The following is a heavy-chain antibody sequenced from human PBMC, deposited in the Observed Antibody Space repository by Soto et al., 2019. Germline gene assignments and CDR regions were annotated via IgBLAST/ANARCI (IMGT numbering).Heavy chain of an antibody. CDR1: GGSISSSSYY. CDR3: ARRDYEGAFDI. CDR2: IYYSGST. Sequence: SETLSLTCPVSGGSISSSSYYWGWIRQPPGKGLEWIGSIYYSGSTYYNPSLKSRVTISVDTSKNQFSLKLSSVTAADTAVYYCARRDYEGAFDIWGQGTMVTVSS. V-gene: IGHV4-39*01. D-gene: IGHD4-17*01. J-gene: IGHJ3*02.